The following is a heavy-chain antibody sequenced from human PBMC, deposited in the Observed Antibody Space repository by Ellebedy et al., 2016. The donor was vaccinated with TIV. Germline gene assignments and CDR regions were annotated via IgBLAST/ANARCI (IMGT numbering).Heavy chain of an antibody. CDR3: ARDMVQGMVARYLWFDY. CDR1: GFAFRSYG. J-gene: IGHJ4*02. CDR2: ISAYTGNT. V-gene: IGHV1-18*04. D-gene: IGHD1-26*01. Sequence: ASVKVSCKASGFAFRSYGFSWVRQALGQGLEWMGWISAYTGNTDYPQKFHGRVTMTTDTSTSTAYMELRSLRSDDTAVYYCARDMVQGMVARYLWFDYWGQGTLVTVSS.